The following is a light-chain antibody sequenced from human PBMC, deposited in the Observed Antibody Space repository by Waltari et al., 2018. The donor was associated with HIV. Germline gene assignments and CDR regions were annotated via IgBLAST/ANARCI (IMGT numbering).Light chain of an antibody. CDR1: SSNIGNNA. CDR2: YDD. CDR3: AAWDDYLNGYV. V-gene: IGLV1-36*01. J-gene: IGLJ1*01. Sequence: QSVLTQPPSVSEAPRQRVTISCSESSSNIGNNAVTWYQQVPGKAPKLLIYYDDLLSSGVSDRFSGSKSGTSASLAIRGLQSEDEAEYYCAAWDDYLNGYVFGSGTKVTVL.